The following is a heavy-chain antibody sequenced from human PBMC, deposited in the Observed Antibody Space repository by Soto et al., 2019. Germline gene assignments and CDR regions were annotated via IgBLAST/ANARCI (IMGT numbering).Heavy chain of an antibody. J-gene: IGHJ4*02. Sequence: PSETLSLTCAVYGGSFSGYYWSWIRQPPGKGLEWIGEINHSGSTNYNPSIKSRVTISVDTSKNQFSLKLSSVTAADTAVYYCARGVKIEYSSGWERIYYFDYWGQGTLVTVSS. V-gene: IGHV4-34*01. CDR1: GGSFSGYY. D-gene: IGHD6-19*01. CDR3: ARGVKIEYSSGWERIYYFDY. CDR2: INHSGST.